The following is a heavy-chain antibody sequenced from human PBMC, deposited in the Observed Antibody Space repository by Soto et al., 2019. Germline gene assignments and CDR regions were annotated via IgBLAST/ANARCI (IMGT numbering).Heavy chain of an antibody. Sequence: EVQLLETGGGLVQPGGSLRLSCAASGFTFSSYAMSWVRQAPGMGLEWVSAISGSGGSTYYADSVKGRFTISRDNSKNTRYLQMNSLRAEDTAVYYCAKWASSGLNNWFDPWGQGTLVTVSS. CDR1: GFTFSSYA. D-gene: IGHD3-22*01. J-gene: IGHJ5*02. CDR2: ISGSGGST. V-gene: IGHV3-23*01. CDR3: AKWASSGLNNWFDP.